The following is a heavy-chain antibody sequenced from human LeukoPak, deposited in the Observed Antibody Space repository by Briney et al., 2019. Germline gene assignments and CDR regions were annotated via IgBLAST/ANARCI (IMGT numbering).Heavy chain of an antibody. CDR3: ARDLYDSSGYPWY. CDR1: GFTFGDHA. Sequence: GGSLRLSCTASGFTFGDHAMSWVRQAPGKGLEWVANIKQDGSEKYYVDSVKGRFTISRDNAKNSLYLQMNSLRAEDTAVYYCARDLYDSSGYPWYWGQGTLVTVSS. CDR2: IKQDGSEK. J-gene: IGHJ4*02. V-gene: IGHV3-7*01. D-gene: IGHD3-22*01.